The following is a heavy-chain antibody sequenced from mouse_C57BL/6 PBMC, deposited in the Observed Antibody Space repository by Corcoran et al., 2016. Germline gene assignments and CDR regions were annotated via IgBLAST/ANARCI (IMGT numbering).Heavy chain of an antibody. Sequence: QVQLKQSGAELVRPEASVKLSCKASGYTFTDYYINWVKQRPGQGLEWIARIYPGSGNTYYNEKFKGKATLTAEKSSSTAYMQLSSLTSEDSAVYFCANYYGSSYGWGQGTTLTVSS. D-gene: IGHD1-1*01. CDR2: IYPGSGNT. J-gene: IGHJ2*01. CDR1: GYTFTDYY. CDR3: ANYYGSSYG. V-gene: IGHV1-76*01.